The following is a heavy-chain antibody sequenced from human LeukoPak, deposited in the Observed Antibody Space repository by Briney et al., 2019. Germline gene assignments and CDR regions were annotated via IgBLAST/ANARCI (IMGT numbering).Heavy chain of an antibody. CDR2: ISGSGGST. Sequence: PGGSLRLSCAASGFTFSSYGMSWVRQAPGKGLEWVSAISGSGGSTYYADSVKGRFTISRDNAKNSLYLQMNSLRAEDTAVYYCARGNSDYVWGSYRHDNWFDPWGQGTLVTVSS. V-gene: IGHV3-23*01. CDR3: ARGNSDYVWGSYRHDNWFDP. J-gene: IGHJ5*02. CDR1: GFTFSSYG. D-gene: IGHD3-16*02.